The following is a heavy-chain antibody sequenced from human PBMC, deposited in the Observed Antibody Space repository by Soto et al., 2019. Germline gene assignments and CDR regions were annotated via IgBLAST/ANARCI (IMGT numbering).Heavy chain of an antibody. V-gene: IGHV4-39*01. CDR3: ARHGGGSSYYYGMDV. Sequence: SETLSLTCTVSGGSISSSIYYWGWIRQPPGKGLEWIGSIYYSGSTYYNPSLKSRVTISVDTSKNQFSLKLSSVTAADTAVYYCARHGGGSSYYYGMDVWGQGTTVTVSS. CDR2: IYYSGST. D-gene: IGHD3-16*01. J-gene: IGHJ6*02. CDR1: GGSISSSIYY.